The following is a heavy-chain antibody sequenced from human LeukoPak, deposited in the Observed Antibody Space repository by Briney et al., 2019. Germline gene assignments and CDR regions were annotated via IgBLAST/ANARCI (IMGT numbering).Heavy chain of an antibody. CDR2: ISGSGGST. CDR1: GFTFRSYV. Sequence: GGSLRLSCAASGFTFRSYVVNWVRQAPGKGLEWVSAISGSGGSTFYADSVKGRFTISRDNSKNTLYLQMSSLRAEDTAVYYCAKDRGRYYDSSGYYWGYYFDSWGQGILVTVST. D-gene: IGHD3-22*01. J-gene: IGHJ4*02. V-gene: IGHV3-23*01. CDR3: AKDRGRYYDSSGYYWGYYFDS.